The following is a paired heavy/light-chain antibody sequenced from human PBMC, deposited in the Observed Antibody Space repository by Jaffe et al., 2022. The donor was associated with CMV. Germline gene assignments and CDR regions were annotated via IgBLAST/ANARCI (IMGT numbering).Light chain of an antibody. J-gene: IGLJ1*01. CDR3: QSYDSSLSGSGCYV. V-gene: IGLV1-40*01. Sequence: QSVLTQPPSVSGAPGQRVTISCTGSSSNIGAGYDVHWYQQLPGTAPKLLIYGNSNRPSGVPDRFSGSKSGTSASLAITGLQAEDEADYYCQSYDSSLSGSGCYVFGTGTKVTVL. CDR2: GNS. CDR1: SSNIGAGYD.
Heavy chain of an antibody. V-gene: IGHV2-5*02. J-gene: IGHJ5*02. D-gene: IGHD3-3*01. Sequence: QITLKESGPTLVKPTQTLTLTCTFSGFSLSTSGVGVGWIRQPPGKALEWLALIYWDDDKRYSPSLKSRLTITKDTSKNQVVLTMTNMDPVDTATYYCAHRRPESITIFGVVITDWFDPWGQGTLVTVSS. CDR3: AHRRPESITIFGVVITDWFDP. CDR2: IYWDDDK. CDR1: GFSLSTSGVG.